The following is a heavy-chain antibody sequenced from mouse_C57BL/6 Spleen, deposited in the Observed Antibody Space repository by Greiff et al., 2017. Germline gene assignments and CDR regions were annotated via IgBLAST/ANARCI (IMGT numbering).Heavy chain of an antibody. Sequence: VKLMESGAELVRPGTSVKVSCKASGYAFTNYLIEWVKQRPGQGLEWIGVINPGSGGTNYNEKFKGKATLTADKSSSTAYMQLSSLTSEDSAVYFCAREKGAMDYWGQGTSVTVSS. CDR3: AREKGAMDY. V-gene: IGHV1-54*01. CDR1: GYAFTNYL. CDR2: INPGSGGT. J-gene: IGHJ4*01.